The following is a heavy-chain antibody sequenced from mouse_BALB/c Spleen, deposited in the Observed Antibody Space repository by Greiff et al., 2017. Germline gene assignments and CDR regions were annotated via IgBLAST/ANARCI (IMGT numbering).Heavy chain of an antibody. D-gene: IGHD2-1*01. CDR3: ASSYGKWVWFAY. CDR2: IWSGGST. J-gene: IGHJ3*01. V-gene: IGHV2-2*02. Sequence: QVQLKESGPGLVQPSQSLSITCTVSGFSLTSYGVHWVRQSPGKGLEWLGVIWSGGSTDYNAAFISRLSISKDNSKSQVFFKMNSLQANDTAIYYCASSYGKWVWFAYWGQGTLVTVSA. CDR1: GFSLTSYG.